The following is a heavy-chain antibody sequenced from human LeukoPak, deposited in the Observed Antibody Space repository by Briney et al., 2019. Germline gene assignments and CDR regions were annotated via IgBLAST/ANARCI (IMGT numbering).Heavy chain of an antibody. CDR2: ISGFNGHT. D-gene: IGHD5-12*01. CDR1: GYTFTGYY. V-gene: IGHV1-18*04. J-gene: IGHJ6*03. CDR3: ARAWLRRKYYYYMDV. Sequence: ASVKVSCKASGYTFTGYYMHWVRQAPGQGLEWMGWISGFNGHTKYSQKSQGRVTMTTDTSTSTAYMEVRSLRSDDTAVYYCARAWLRRKYYYYMDVWGKGTTVTVSS.